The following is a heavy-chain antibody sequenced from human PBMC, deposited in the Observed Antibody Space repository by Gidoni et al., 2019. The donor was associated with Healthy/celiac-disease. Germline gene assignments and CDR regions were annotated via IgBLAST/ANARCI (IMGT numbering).Heavy chain of an antibody. Sequence: QVQLQESGPGLVKPSETLSLTCTVSGGSISSYYWSWIRQPPGKGLEWIGYIYYSGSTNYNPSLKSRVTISVDTSKNQFSLKLSSVTAADTAVYYCARVGYERWLYSFDYWGQGTLVTVSS. V-gene: IGHV4-59*01. CDR3: ARVGYERWLYSFDY. J-gene: IGHJ4*02. D-gene: IGHD2-2*02. CDR1: GGSISSYY. CDR2: IYYSGST.